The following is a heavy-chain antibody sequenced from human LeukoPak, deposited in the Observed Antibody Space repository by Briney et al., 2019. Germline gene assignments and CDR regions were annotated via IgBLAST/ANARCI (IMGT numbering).Heavy chain of an antibody. Sequence: GGSLRLSCAASGFTFSSYGMHWVRQAPGKGLEWVAFIRYDGSKKYYADSVKGRYTITRDNSKNTLYLQMNSLRAEDTAVYYCAKEKVGATYAFDIWGQGTMVTVSS. V-gene: IGHV3-30*02. D-gene: IGHD1-26*01. CDR3: AKEKVGATYAFDI. CDR1: GFTFSSYG. J-gene: IGHJ3*02. CDR2: IRYDGSKK.